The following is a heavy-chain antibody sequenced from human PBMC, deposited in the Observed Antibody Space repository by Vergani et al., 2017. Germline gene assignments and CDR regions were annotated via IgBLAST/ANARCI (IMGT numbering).Heavy chain of an antibody. CDR3: ARDLDFYGSGSYLDY. D-gene: IGHD3-10*01. J-gene: IGHJ4*02. V-gene: IGHV1-2*02. CDR2: INPKSADS. CDR1: GYTLTGYY. Sequence: QVQLVQSGAEVKKPGASVKVFCKASGYTLTGYYIHWVRQAPGQGHEWMGFINPKSADSNYAQKFQDRVTMTRETSISTVYMELSRLTSDDTAVYYCARDLDFYGSGSYLDYWGQGTLVTVSS.